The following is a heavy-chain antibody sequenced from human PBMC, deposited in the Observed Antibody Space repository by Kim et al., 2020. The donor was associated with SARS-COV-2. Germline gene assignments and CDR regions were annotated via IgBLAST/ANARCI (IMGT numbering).Heavy chain of an antibody. CDR2: ISGSGGST. CDR1: GFTFSSYA. D-gene: IGHD6-19*01. Sequence: GGSLRLSCAASGFTFSSYAMSWVRQAPGKGLEWVSAISGSGGSTYYADSVKGRFTISRDNSKNTLYLQMNSLRAEDTAVYYCAKDKTPGIAVAGSEYFQHWGQGTLVTVSS. CDR3: AKDKTPGIAVAGSEYFQH. V-gene: IGHV3-23*01. J-gene: IGHJ1*01.